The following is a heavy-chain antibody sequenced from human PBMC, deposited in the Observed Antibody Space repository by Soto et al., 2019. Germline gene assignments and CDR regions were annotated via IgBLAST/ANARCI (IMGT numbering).Heavy chain of an antibody. CDR3: ARGSPPDY. Sequence: QVQLVESGGGVVQPGRSLRLSCAASGFTFSSYGMHWVRQAPGKGLEWVTVIWYDGSNKHYADSVKGRFTISRDNSKNMVSLQMNSLRVEDTAVYYCARGSPPDYWGQGTLFTVSS. CDR2: IWYDGSNK. V-gene: IGHV3-33*01. J-gene: IGHJ4*02. CDR1: GFTFSSYG.